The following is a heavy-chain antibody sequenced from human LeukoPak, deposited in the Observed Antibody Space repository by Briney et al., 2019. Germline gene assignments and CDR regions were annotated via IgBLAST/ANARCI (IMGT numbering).Heavy chain of an antibody. Sequence: SETLSLTCTVSGGSISSYYWSWIRQPPGKGLEWIGYIYYSGSTDYNPSLKSRVTISVDTSKNQFSLKLSSVTAADTAVYYCARDQQLVHAFDIWGQGTMVTVSS. D-gene: IGHD6-13*01. CDR1: GGSISSYY. J-gene: IGHJ3*02. V-gene: IGHV4-59*01. CDR3: ARDQQLVHAFDI. CDR2: IYYSGST.